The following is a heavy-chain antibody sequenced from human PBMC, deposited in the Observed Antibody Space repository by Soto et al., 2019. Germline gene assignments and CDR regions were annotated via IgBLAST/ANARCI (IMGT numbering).Heavy chain of an antibody. CDR2: ISPNNGNT. J-gene: IGHJ4*02. D-gene: IGHD6-19*01. CDR1: GYTFRSYG. Sequence: ASVKVSCKASGYTFRSYGISWVRQATGQGPEWMGWISPNNGNTGYAQKIQGRVTMTRNTSISTVYMELSSLRSEDAAVYYCAGGDNGWKGLDYWGQGTLVTVSS. CDR3: AGGDNGWKGLDY. V-gene: IGHV1-8*01.